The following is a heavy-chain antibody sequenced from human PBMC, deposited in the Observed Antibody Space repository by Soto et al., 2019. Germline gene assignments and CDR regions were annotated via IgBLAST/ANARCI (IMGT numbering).Heavy chain of an antibody. J-gene: IGHJ4*02. Sequence: PGGSLSLSCAASGFPFSSYWIHWVRQAPGKGLVWVSRIDSDGSGTGYADSVKGRFTISRDNAKNTLYLQMNNVRAEDTAVYYYARVGSGPVNWGQGALVTVSS. V-gene: IGHV3-74*01. CDR2: IDSDGSGT. CDR1: GFPFSSYW. CDR3: ARVGSGPVN. D-gene: IGHD6-19*01.